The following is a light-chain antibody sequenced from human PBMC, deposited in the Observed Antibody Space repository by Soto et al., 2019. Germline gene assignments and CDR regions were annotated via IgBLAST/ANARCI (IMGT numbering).Light chain of an antibody. J-gene: IGLJ1*01. CDR1: SSDVGGYNY. CDR2: EVS. Sequence: QSVLTQPPSASGSPGQSVTISCTGTSSDVGGYNYVSWYQQHPGKAPKLMIYEVSKRPSGVPDRFSGSKSGNTASLTVSGLQAEDEADYYCSSYAGSTVFGTGTQLTVL. CDR3: SSYAGSTV. V-gene: IGLV2-8*01.